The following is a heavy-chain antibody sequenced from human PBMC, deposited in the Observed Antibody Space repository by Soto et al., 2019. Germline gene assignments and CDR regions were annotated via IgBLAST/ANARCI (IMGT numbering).Heavy chain of an antibody. CDR1: GFTFSSYS. CDR3: ARGWAPHWYFDL. CDR2: ISSSSSYI. Sequence: GGSLRLSCAASGFTFSSYSMNWVRQAPGKGLEWVSSISSSSSYIYYADSVKGRFTISRDNAKNSLYLQMNSLRAEDTAVYYCARGWAPHWYFDLWGRGTLVTVSS. J-gene: IGHJ2*01. V-gene: IGHV3-21*01.